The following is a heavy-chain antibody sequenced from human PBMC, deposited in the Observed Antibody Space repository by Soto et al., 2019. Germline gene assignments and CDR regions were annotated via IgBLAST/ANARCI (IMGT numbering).Heavy chain of an antibody. Sequence: EVQLVESGGGLVQPGGSLRLSCAASGFTFSTYWMSWDRQSPGKGLEWVANIKQDGSEKYYVDSVKGRITISRDNAKNSLYLQMNSLRAEDTAVYYYARDETYYYGSGPVGGKGTLVTVSS. J-gene: IGHJ4*02. CDR3: ARDETYYYGSGPV. D-gene: IGHD3-10*01. CDR1: GFTFSTYW. V-gene: IGHV3-7*01. CDR2: IKQDGSEK.